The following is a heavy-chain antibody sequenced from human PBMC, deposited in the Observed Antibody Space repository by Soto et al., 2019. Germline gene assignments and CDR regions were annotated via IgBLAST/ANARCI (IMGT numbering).Heavy chain of an antibody. Sequence: QVQLVQSGAEVKKPGSSVKVSCKASGGTFSSYTISWVRQAPGQGLEWMGRIIPILGIANYAQKFQGRVTINADKSTRTGYMVLSSLRSEDTAVYYCARVDCSSTSPFCYYMDVWGKGTTVIVSS. CDR3: ARVDCSSTSPFCYYMDV. CDR2: IIPILGIA. V-gene: IGHV1-69*02. J-gene: IGHJ6*03. D-gene: IGHD2-2*01. CDR1: GGTFSSYT.